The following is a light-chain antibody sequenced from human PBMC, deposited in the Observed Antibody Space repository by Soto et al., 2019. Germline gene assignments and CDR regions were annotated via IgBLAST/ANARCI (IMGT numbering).Light chain of an antibody. CDR1: QSISIY. CDR3: QQSYSTPT. J-gene: IGKJ4*01. CDR2: AGS. V-gene: IGKV1-39*01. Sequence: DIHMTQSPSSLSASVGYRFTITCRASQSISIYLNWYQQKPGKAPILLVHAGSSLQGGVPSRLGGSGSGTDFTLTITSLHPEDFATYYCQQSYSTPTFGGGTKVDIK.